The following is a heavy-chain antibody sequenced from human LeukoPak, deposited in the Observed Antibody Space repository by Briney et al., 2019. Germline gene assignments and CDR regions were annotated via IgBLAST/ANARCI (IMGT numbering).Heavy chain of an antibody. J-gene: IGHJ4*02. V-gene: IGHV3-74*01. CDR2: IKSDGSRT. CDR1: GFTFSNYW. CDR3: ARSSLRGERDY. Sequence: GSLRLSCAASGFTFSNYWMHWVRQAPGKGLVWVSRIKSDGSRTDYADSVKGRFTISRDNAKNTLYLQMNSLRAEDTAVYYCARSSLRGERDYWGQGTLVTVSS. D-gene: IGHD3-10*01.